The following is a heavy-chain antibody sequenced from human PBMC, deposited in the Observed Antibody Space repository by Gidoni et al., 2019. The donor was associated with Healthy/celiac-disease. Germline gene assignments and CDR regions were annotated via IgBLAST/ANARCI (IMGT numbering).Heavy chain of an antibody. J-gene: IGHJ6*02. D-gene: IGHD2-15*01. V-gene: IGHV1-69*01. CDR3: ASWGYCSGGSCYTGRRSYYYYGMDV. CDR1: GGTFSSYA. Sequence: QVQLVQSGAEVKKPGSSVKVSCKASGGTFSSYAISWVRQAPGQGLEWMGGIIPIFGTANYAQKFQGRVTITADESTSTAYMELSSLRSEDTAVYYCASWGYCSGGSCYTGRRSYYYYGMDVWGQGTTVTVSS. CDR2: IIPIFGTA.